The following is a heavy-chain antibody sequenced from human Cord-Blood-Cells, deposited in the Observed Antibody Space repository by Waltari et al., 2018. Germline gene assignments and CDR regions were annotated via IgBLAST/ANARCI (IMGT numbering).Heavy chain of an antibody. V-gene: IGHV1-24*01. CDR1: GYTLTELS. CDR3: ATEDGLLTAAAGTFGY. Sequence: QVQLVQSGAEVKKPGASVKVSCKVSGYTLTELSMHWVRQAPGKWLEWMGGFDPEDGETIYAHKFQGRVTMTEDTSTDTAYMELGSLRSEDTAVYYCATEDGLLTAAAGTFGYWGQGTLVTVSS. CDR2: FDPEDGET. J-gene: IGHJ4*02. D-gene: IGHD6-13*01.